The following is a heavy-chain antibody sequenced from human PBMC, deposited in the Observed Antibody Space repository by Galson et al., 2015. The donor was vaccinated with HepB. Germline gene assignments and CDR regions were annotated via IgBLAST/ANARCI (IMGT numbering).Heavy chain of an antibody. J-gene: IGHJ3*02. CDR1: GFTFDDYA. CDR3: AGSGSYYIGSAFDI. D-gene: IGHD3-10*01. CDR2: ISWDGGST. V-gene: IGHV3-43D*03. Sequence: SLRLSCAASGFTFDDYAMHWVRQAPGKGLEWVSLISWDGGSTYYADSVKGRFTISRDNSKNSLYLQMNSLRAEDTALYYCAGSGSYYIGSAFDIWGQGTMVTVSS.